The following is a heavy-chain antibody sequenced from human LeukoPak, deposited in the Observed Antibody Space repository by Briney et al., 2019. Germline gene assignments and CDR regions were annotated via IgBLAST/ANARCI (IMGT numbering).Heavy chain of an antibody. CDR2: MSGNGANT. D-gene: IGHD5-18*01. CDR1: GFTFSTYA. CDR3: ARDNRGYSYGYYYYYYMDV. V-gene: IGHV3-23*01. Sequence: PGGSLRLSCSASGFTFSTYAMSWVRQAPGKGLEWVSSMSGNGANTYYADSMKGRFTISRDNSKNTLYLQMNSLRDEDTAVYYCARDNRGYSYGYYYYYYMDVWGKGTTVTVSS. J-gene: IGHJ6*03.